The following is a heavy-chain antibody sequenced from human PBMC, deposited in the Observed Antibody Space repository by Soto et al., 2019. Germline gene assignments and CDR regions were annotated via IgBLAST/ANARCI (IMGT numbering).Heavy chain of an antibody. Sequence: SGPTRVNPTQTLTLTCTFSGFSLRTSEVAVAWIRQPPGKALEWLALIYWDDDKRYRPSLKNRLTITKDTSKNQVVLTLTNVDPVDTATYFCAHRRGGSYFNYWGQGTRVTVSS. D-gene: IGHD3-16*01. CDR3: AHRRGGSYFNY. J-gene: IGHJ4*02. CDR1: GFSLRTSEVA. V-gene: IGHV2-5*02. CDR2: IYWDDDK.